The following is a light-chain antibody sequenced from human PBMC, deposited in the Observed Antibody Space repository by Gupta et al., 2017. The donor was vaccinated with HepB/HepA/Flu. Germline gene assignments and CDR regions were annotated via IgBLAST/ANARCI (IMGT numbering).Light chain of an antibody. V-gene: IGLV1-44*01. Sequence: HSVLTQSTSISGTPGQRVTISCSGSSSNVGSNNVNWYQQLPGTAPKLLIYYNDERPSGVPDRISGSKSGTSASLAISGLQSEDEADYYCAAWDTSRNAVVFGGGTKLTVL. J-gene: IGLJ2*01. CDR3: AAWDTSRNAVV. CDR1: SSNVGSNN. CDR2: YND.